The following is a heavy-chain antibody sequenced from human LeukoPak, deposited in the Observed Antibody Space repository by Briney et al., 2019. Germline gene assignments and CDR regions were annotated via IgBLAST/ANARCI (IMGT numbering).Heavy chain of an antibody. D-gene: IGHD5-18*01. CDR2: IYSDNT. J-gene: IGHJ4*02. CDR3: ARGRGYSYGCYFDY. V-gene: IGHV3-53*01. CDR1: GFTVSSNS. Sequence: GGSLRLSCTVSGFTVSSNSMSWVRQAPGKGLEWVSFIYSDNTHYSDSVKGRFTISRDNSKNTLYLQMNSLRAEDTAVYYCARGRGYSYGCYFDYWGQGTLVTVSS.